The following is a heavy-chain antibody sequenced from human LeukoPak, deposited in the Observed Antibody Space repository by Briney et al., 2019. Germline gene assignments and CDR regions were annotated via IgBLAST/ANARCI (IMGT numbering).Heavy chain of an antibody. Sequence: GESLKISCKGSGYSFTSYWISWVRQMPGKGLEWMGRIDPSVSDSNYSPSFQGHVTISVDKSINTAYLQWSSLKASDTAMYYCARFSGYAVGWGQGTLVTVSS. CDR2: IDPSVSDS. J-gene: IGHJ4*02. D-gene: IGHD5-12*01. V-gene: IGHV5-10-1*01. CDR3: ARFSGYAVG. CDR1: GYSFTSYW.